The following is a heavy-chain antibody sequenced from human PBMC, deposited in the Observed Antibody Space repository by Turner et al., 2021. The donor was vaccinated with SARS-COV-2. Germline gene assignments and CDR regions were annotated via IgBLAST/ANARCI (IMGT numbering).Heavy chain of an antibody. Sequence: EVRLLESGGDLVQPGGTLRPSCAAPEFTFGAYAMNWVRQTPGKGLEWVAAISGAGGIPYYADSVKGRFTIFRDNSEYTLFLQMNSLGVEDTAVYYCAKGLGEYVFYVMDVWGQGTTVTVSS. J-gene: IGHJ6*02. CDR1: EFTFGAYA. CDR2: ISGAGGIP. CDR3: AKGLGEYVFYVMDV. D-gene: IGHD3-10*02. V-gene: IGHV3-23*01.